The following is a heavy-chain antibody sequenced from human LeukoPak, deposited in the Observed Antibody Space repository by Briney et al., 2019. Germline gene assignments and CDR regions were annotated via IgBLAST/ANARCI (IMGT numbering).Heavy chain of an antibody. D-gene: IGHD1-26*01. CDR1: GGSISSYY. Sequence: SETLSLTCTVSGGSISSYYWSWIRQPPGKGLEWIGYIYYSGSTNYNPSLKSRVTISVDTFKNQFSLKLSSVTAADTAVYYCARTQGATRGYYYGMDVWGQGTTVTVSS. CDR2: IYYSGST. J-gene: IGHJ6*02. V-gene: IGHV4-59*01. CDR3: ARTQGATRGYYYGMDV.